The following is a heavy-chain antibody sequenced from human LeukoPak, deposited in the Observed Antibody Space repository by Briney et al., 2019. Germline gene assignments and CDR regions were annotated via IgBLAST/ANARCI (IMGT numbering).Heavy chain of an antibody. CDR3: ARSWSVYGMDV. Sequence: TTSQTLSLTCAVSGGSISSGGYSWSWIRQPPGKGLEWIGYIYHSGSTYYNPSLKSRVTISVDRSKNQFSLKLSSVTAADTAVYYCARSWSVYGMDVWGQGTTVTVSS. V-gene: IGHV4-30-2*01. J-gene: IGHJ6*02. CDR1: GGSISSGGYS. CDR2: IYHSGST.